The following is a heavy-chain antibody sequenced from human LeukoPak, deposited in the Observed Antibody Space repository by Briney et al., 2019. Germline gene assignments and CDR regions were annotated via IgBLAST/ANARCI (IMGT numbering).Heavy chain of an antibody. D-gene: IGHD2-15*01. V-gene: IGHV3-9*01. CDR2: ISWNSGSI. J-gene: IGHJ6*03. Sequence: GGSLRLSCAGSGFTFDEHAMHWVRQVPGKGLEWVSGISWNSGSIAYADSVKGRFTISRDNAKNLLFLQMSSLRAADTALYYCVKGHCSSSSCFPNYYYYMDVWAQGPRSPSP. CDR3: VKGHCSSSSCFPNYYYYMDV. CDR1: GFTFDEHA.